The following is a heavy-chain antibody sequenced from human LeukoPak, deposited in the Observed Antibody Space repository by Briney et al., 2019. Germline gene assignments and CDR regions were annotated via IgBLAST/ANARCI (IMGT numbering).Heavy chain of an antibody. CDR1: GMTFSGHW. D-gene: IGHD1-1*01. Sequence: GGSLRLSCAASGMTFSGHWMSWVRQAPGKGLEWVANIKSDGSEKYYLDSVKGRFTISRDNAKNSLYLQMNSLRAEDSAVYYCARYCTFRTCSGTKFDSWGQGTLVTVSS. CDR3: ARYCTFRTCSGTKFDS. V-gene: IGHV3-7*01. J-gene: IGHJ4*02. CDR2: IKSDGSEK.